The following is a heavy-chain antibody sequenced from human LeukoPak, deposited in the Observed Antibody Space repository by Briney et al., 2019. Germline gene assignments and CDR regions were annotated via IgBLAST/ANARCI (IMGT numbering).Heavy chain of an antibody. CDR2: IKRDGSEK. D-gene: IGHD6-19*01. Sequence: PGGSLRLSCAASGFTFSTYWMSWVRQAPGKGLEWVANIKRDGSEKYYVDSVKGRFTISRDNGKNSLCLQMNSLRVEDTAVYYCARALIVVADDYYYGMDVWGQGTTVTVSS. CDR3: ARALIVVADDYYYGMDV. J-gene: IGHJ6*02. V-gene: IGHV3-7*01. CDR1: GFTFSTYW.